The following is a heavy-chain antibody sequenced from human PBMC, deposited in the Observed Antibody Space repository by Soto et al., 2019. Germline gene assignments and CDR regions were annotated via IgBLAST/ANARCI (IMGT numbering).Heavy chain of an antibody. J-gene: IGHJ6*03. D-gene: IGHD7-27*01. Sequence: EVQLVESGGGLVQPGGSLRLSCATSGFILSDCAMNWVRQAPGKGLEWVSYISSSSSVIDYADSVKGRFTVSRDNARNSLYLQMNSLRAEDTAVYYCARDLSWGSNWYYYMDVWGKGTTVNVA. V-gene: IGHV3-48*01. CDR3: ARDLSWGSNWYYYMDV. CDR1: GFILSDCA. CDR2: ISSSSSVI.